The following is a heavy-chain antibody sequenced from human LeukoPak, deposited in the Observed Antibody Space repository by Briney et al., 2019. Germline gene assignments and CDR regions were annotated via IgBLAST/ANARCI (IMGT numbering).Heavy chain of an antibody. J-gene: IGHJ5*02. CDR2: SYPGASDT. Sequence: GESLNISCKGSGYSFTIYWIGGVRQMSGKYLYWRWISYPGASDTRYSPSFQGQVTLSADQSISTAYLQWSSLKASATAMYYCARGAAAAGKGNWFDPWGQGTLVTVSS. V-gene: IGHV5-51*01. CDR1: GYSFTIYW. CDR3: ARGAAAAGKGNWFDP. D-gene: IGHD6-13*01.